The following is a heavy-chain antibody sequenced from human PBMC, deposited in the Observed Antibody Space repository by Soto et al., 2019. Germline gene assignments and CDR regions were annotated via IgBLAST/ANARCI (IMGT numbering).Heavy chain of an antibody. Sequence: EVQLLESGGGSVQPGGSLRLSCAASGFTFSNFAMSWVRHAPGQGLEWVSEISGSTGSTYYADSVKGRFIISRDNFKNMMHLHMNSLRADDTAVYYCAKATSSSPYYMDVWGKGTPVTVSS. V-gene: IGHV3-23*01. CDR2: ISGSTGST. D-gene: IGHD2-2*01. J-gene: IGHJ6*03. CDR3: AKATSSSPYYMDV. CDR1: GFTFSNFA.